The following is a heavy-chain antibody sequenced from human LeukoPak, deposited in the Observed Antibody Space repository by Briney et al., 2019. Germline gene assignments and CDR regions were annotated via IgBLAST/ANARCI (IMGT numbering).Heavy chain of an antibody. CDR1: GFAFSSYW. J-gene: IGHJ6*03. CDR2: IKQDGSEK. Sequence: TGGPLRLSCAASGFAFSSYWMSWFRQAPGQGLEWVANIKQDGSEKFYADSVTGRFTVSRDNAENSLFLQMNSLRAEDTALYYCARVVTAWSMDVWGKGTTVTVSS. V-gene: IGHV3-7*01. CDR3: ARVVTAWSMDV. D-gene: IGHD2-21*02.